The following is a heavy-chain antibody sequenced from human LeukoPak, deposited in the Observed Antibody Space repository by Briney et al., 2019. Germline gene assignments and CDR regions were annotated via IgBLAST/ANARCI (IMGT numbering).Heavy chain of an antibody. CDR3: ARGVLGYCSGGSCYSLQFDI. V-gene: IGHV4-4*07. CDR1: GGSISSYY. D-gene: IGHD2-15*01. CDR2: IYTSGST. Sequence: PSETLSLTCTVSGGSISSYYWSWIRQPAGKGLEWIGRIYTSGSTNYNPSLKSRVTMSVDTSKNQFSLKLSSVTAADTAVYYCARGVLGYCSGGSCYSLQFDIWGQGTMVTVSS. J-gene: IGHJ3*02.